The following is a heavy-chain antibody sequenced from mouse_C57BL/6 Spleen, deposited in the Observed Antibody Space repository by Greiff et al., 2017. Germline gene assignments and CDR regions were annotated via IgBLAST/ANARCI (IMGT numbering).Heavy chain of an antibody. Sequence: QVQLKQSGAELVRPGASVTLSCKASGYTFTDYEMHWVKQTPVHGLEWIGAIDPETGGTAYNQKFKGKAILTADKSSSPAYMELRSLTSEDSAVYYCTVYGDYAMDYWGQGTSVTVSS. D-gene: IGHD1-1*01. CDR2: IDPETGGT. CDR1: GYTFTDYE. V-gene: IGHV1-15*01. J-gene: IGHJ4*01. CDR3: TVYGDYAMDY.